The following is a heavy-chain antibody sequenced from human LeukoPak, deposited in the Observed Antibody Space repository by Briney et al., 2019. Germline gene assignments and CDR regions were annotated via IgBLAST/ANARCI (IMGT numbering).Heavy chain of an antibody. J-gene: IGHJ4*02. D-gene: IGHD4-23*01. CDR1: GFIFSSYG. Sequence: PGGSLRLSCAASGFIFSSYGMQWVRQAPGKGLEGVAVMWYDGSNEYYGDSVKGRFTISRDNSKHTLYLQMNSLRAEDTAVYYCARDHSYGGKIPLFDYWGQGTLVTVS. CDR2: MWYDGSNE. CDR3: ARDHSYGGKIPLFDY. V-gene: IGHV3-33*01.